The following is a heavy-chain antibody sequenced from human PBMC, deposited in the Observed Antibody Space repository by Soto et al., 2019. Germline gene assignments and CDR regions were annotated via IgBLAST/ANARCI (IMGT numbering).Heavy chain of an antibody. D-gene: IGHD5-18*01. Sequence: QVQLVQSGAEVKKPGASVKVSCKASGYTFTSYAMHWVRQAPGQRLEWMGWINAGNGNTKYSQKFQGRFTITRDTSASTAYMELSSLRSEDTAVYYCARGLNGYLHYFDYWGHGTLGTVSS. CDR3: ARGLNGYLHYFDY. CDR1: GYTFTSYA. J-gene: IGHJ4*01. V-gene: IGHV1-3*01. CDR2: INAGNGNT.